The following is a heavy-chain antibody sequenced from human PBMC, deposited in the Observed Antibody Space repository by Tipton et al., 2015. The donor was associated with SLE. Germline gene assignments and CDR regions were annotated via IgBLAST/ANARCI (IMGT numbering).Heavy chain of an antibody. Sequence: LRLSCTVSGDSISTGSYYWSWIRQPAGKGLEWIGRISPSGSTNYNPSLKSRLTISVDTSKNQFSLMVTSVTAADTAVYYCAKRDDNWYFDSWGQGTLVTVSS. CDR1: GDSISTGSYY. D-gene: IGHD1-20*01. CDR3: AKRDDNWYFDS. V-gene: IGHV4-61*02. CDR2: ISPSGST. J-gene: IGHJ4*02.